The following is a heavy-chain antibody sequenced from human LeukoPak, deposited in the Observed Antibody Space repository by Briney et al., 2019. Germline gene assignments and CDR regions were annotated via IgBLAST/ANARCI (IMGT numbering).Heavy chain of an antibody. CDR2: FSTSSGTI. J-gene: IGHJ3*02. CDR3: ARDSMYAFDI. CDR1: GFTIRSYI. D-gene: IGHD2-2*01. V-gene: IGHV3-48*01. Sequence: PGGSLRLSCSASGFTIRSYIMNWVRQAPGKGLEWISYFSTSSGTISYADSVKGRFTISRDNAKNSLYLQMNSLRAEDTAVYYCARDSMYAFDIWGQGPMVTVSS.